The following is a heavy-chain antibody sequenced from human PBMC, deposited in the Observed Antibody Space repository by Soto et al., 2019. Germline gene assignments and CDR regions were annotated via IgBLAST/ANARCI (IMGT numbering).Heavy chain of an antibody. Sequence: KTSETLSLTCTVSGDSVTRSNWWSWVRQSPGKGLEWIGEIYHSGNTKYNPSLKSRVTISVDKSKNQFSLHLTSVTAADTAVYYCASSGWSEDFYYYYGMDVWGQGTTVTVSS. J-gene: IGHJ6*02. D-gene: IGHD6-19*01. CDR3: ASSGWSEDFYYYYGMDV. V-gene: IGHV4-4*02. CDR1: GDSVTRSNW. CDR2: IYHSGNT.